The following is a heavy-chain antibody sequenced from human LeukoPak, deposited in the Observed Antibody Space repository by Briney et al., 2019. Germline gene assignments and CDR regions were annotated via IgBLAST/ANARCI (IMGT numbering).Heavy chain of an antibody. CDR3: AKRGVGVPAAISRLHFDY. J-gene: IGHJ4*02. CDR2: IRVNYET. D-gene: IGHD2-2*02. CDR1: GFTFSNYA. Sequence: PGGSLRLSCAASGFTFSNYAINWVRQAPGKGLEWVSGIRVNYETHYADSVKGRFTISRDNSKNTLYLQMNSLRAEDTAVYYCAKRGVGVPAAISRLHFDYWGQGTLVTVSS. V-gene: IGHV3-23*01.